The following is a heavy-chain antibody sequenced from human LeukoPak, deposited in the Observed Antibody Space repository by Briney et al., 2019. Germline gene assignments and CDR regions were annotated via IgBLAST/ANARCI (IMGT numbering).Heavy chain of an antibody. Sequence: QPGGSLRLSCAASGFTFSSYAMSWVRQAPGKGLEWVSAISGSGGSTYYADSVKGRFTISRDNSKNTLYLQMNSLRAEDTAVYYCAKEWIQLWLQARGFDYWGQGTLVTVSS. CDR1: GFTFSSYA. CDR2: ISGSGGST. J-gene: IGHJ4*02. D-gene: IGHD5-18*01. V-gene: IGHV3-23*01. CDR3: AKEWIQLWLQARGFDY.